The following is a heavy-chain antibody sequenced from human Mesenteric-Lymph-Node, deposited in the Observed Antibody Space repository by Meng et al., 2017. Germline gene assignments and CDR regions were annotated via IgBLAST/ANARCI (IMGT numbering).Heavy chain of an antibody. CDR2: INSDGGNP. CDR1: GFTFSSYA. Sequence: GGSLRLSCAASGFTFSSYAMSWVSQVPGKGLVWVARINSDGGNPIYADSVKGRFTISRDNARNTLYLQMNSLRAEDTAVYYCTRDPLQWGTNFDFWGQGTLVTVSS. D-gene: IGHD2-8*01. J-gene: IGHJ4*02. CDR3: TRDPLQWGTNFDF. V-gene: IGHV3-74*01.